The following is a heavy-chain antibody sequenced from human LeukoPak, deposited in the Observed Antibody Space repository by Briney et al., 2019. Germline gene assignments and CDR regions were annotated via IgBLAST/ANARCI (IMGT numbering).Heavy chain of an antibody. V-gene: IGHV3-30*18. CDR2: ISYDGSNK. D-gene: IGHD2-15*01. CDR1: GFTFSSYG. J-gene: IGHJ6*03. CDR3: AKAPARGYCSGGSCGIDYYYMDV. Sequence: GRSLRLSCAASGFTFSSYGMHWVRQAPGKGLEWVAVISYDGSNKYYADSVKGRFTISRDNSKNTLYLQMNSLRAEDTAVYYCAKAPARGYCSGGSCGIDYYYMDVWGKGTTVTVSS.